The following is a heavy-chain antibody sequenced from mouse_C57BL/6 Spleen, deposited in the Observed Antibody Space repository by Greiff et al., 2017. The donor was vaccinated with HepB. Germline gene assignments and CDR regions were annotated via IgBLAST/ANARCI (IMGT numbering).Heavy chain of an antibody. CDR1: GFTFSDYG. CDR2: ISSGSSTI. CDR3: ARTGMRGYYFDY. J-gene: IGHJ2*01. V-gene: IGHV5-17*01. D-gene: IGHD4-1*01. Sequence: EVKLMESGGGLVKPGGSLKLSCAASGFTFSDYGMHWVRQAPEKGLEWVAYISSGSSTIYYADTVKGRFTISRDNAKNTLFLQMTSLRSEDTAMYYCARTGMRGYYFDYWGQGTTLTVSS.